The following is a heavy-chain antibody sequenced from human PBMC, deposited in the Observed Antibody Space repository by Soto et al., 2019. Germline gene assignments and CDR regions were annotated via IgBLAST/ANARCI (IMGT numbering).Heavy chain of an antibody. CDR3: AKERITFGDDNYCYMDV. J-gene: IGHJ6*03. D-gene: IGHD3-16*01. CDR2: ITWHSGTI. V-gene: IGHV3-9*01. CDR1: GFTFDQYT. Sequence: EVQLVESGGGLVQPGRSLRLACAASGFTFDQYTMHWVRQAPGMGLELVSSITWHSGTIGYADSVKGRVTISRDNDKSSLYLQMNGLRGEDTALYYCAKERITFGDDNYCYMDVWGNGTTFPVSS.